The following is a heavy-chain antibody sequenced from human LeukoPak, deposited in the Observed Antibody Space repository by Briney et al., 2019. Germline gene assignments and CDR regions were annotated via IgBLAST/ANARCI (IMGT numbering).Heavy chain of an antibody. D-gene: IGHD1-26*01. CDR3: AREYSGSYYVAAFDV. CDR1: GFTFNNYG. CDR2: IRSDENNK. V-gene: IGHV3-33*01. Sequence: GGSLRLSCAASGFTFNNYGMHWVRQAPGKGLEWVAVIRSDENNKYYVDSVKGRFTVSRDKSKNTLYLQMNSLRAEDTAVYYCAREYSGSYYVAAFDVWGQGTLVTVSS. J-gene: IGHJ3*01.